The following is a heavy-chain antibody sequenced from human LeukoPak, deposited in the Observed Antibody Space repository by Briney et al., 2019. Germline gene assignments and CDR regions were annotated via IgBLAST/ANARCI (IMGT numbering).Heavy chain of an antibody. V-gene: IGHV3-43*02. CDR1: GFTFDDYA. CDR3: AKDTSAYYYDSSGYAGAFDI. J-gene: IGHJ3*02. D-gene: IGHD3-22*01. Sequence: GGSLRLSCAASGFTFDDYAMHGVRQAPGKGLEWVSLISGDGGSTYYADSVKGRFTISRDNSKNSLYLQMNSLRTEDTALYYCAKDTSAYYYDSSGYAGAFDIWGQGTMVTVSS. CDR2: ISGDGGST.